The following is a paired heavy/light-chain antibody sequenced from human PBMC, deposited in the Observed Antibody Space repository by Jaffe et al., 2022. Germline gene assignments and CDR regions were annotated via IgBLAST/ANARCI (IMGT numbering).Light chain of an antibody. Sequence: DIQMTQSPSTLSASVGDRVIITCRASQSISSWLAWYQQKPGKAPKLLIYKASSLESGVPSRFSGSGSGTEFTLTISSLQPDDFATYYCQQYNNYSLTFGGGTKVEIK. CDR2: KAS. CDR3: QQYNNYSLT. J-gene: IGKJ4*01. CDR1: QSISSW. V-gene: IGKV1-5*03.
Heavy chain of an antibody. CDR2: IEYDGRKK. J-gene: IGHJ4*02. CDR3: AKVSGAGSY. D-gene: IGHD3-10*01. CDR1: GFIFNIFG. V-gene: IGHV3-30*02. Sequence: QLVESGGGVVQPGGSLRLSCAASGFIFNIFGMHWVRQAPGKGMEWVTFIEYDGRKKYYADSVKGRFIISRDNSKNTLYLQMNSLRPEDTAVYYCAKVSGAGSYWGQGTLVTVSS.